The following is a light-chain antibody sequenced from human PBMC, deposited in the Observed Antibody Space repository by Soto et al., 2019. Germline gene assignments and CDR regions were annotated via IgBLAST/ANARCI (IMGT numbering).Light chain of an antibody. Sequence: IVLTQSPATLSLSPGERATLSCRASQSVSSYLAWYQQKPGQAPRLLIYDASNRATGIPARFSGSGSGTDFTLTISSLEPEDFAVYYCQQRCNWPLTFGQGTKVHI. CDR1: QSVSSY. CDR3: QQRCNWPLT. J-gene: IGKJ1*01. V-gene: IGKV3-11*01. CDR2: DAS.